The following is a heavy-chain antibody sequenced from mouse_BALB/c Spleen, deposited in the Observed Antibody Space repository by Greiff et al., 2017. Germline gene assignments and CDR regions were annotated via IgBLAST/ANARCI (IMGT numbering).Heavy chain of an antibody. CDR1: GFNIKDTY. Sequence: VQLQQSGAELVKPGASVKLSCAASGFNIKDTYMHWVKQRPEQGLEWIGRIDPANGNTKYDPKFQGKATITADTSSNTAYLQLSSLTSEDTAVYYCASPRDYPFAYWGQGTLVTVSA. CDR3: ASPRDYPFAY. J-gene: IGHJ3*01. D-gene: IGHD2-4*01. CDR2: IDPANGNT. V-gene: IGHV14-3*02.